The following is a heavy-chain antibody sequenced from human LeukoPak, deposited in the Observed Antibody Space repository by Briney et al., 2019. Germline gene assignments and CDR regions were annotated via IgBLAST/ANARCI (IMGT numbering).Heavy chain of an antibody. CDR3: AKDPRHGSGTYSYYYFFYYMDV. Sequence: PGRSLRLSCAASGFTFSNYWMSWVRQAPGKGLEWVANMKEDGGEKYYVDSVKGRFTISRDISNNTVYLQMNSLRAEDTAVYYCAKDPRHGSGTYSYYYFFYYMDVWGKGTTVTISS. CDR2: MKEDGGEK. V-gene: IGHV3-7*01. J-gene: IGHJ6*03. CDR1: GFTFSNYW. D-gene: IGHD3-10*01.